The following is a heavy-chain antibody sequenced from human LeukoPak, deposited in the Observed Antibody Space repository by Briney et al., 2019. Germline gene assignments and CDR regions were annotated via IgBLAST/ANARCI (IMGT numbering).Heavy chain of an antibody. V-gene: IGHV3-23*01. Sequence: GGSLRLSCAASGFTFSSYAMSWVRRAPGKGLEWVSGITTSGGSASYADSVKGRFTISRDNSKNTLYLQMNSLRAEDTAVYYCAKDPGMVRGHRAYWGQGTLVTVSS. CDR2: ITTSGGSA. CDR1: GFTFSSYA. D-gene: IGHD3-10*01. CDR3: AKDPGMVRGHRAY. J-gene: IGHJ4*02.